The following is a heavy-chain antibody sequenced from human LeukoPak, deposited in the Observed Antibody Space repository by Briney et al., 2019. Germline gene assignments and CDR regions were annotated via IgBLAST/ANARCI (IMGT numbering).Heavy chain of an antibody. J-gene: IGHJ4*02. CDR1: GGSISSGDYY. V-gene: IGHV4-30-4*08. D-gene: IGHD2-2*01. Sequence: SETLSLTCTVSGGSISSGDYYWSRIRQPPGKGLEWIGYIYYSGSTYYNPSLKSRVTIPVDTSKNQFSLKLSSVTAADTAVYYCAGIVVVPAAPANYWGQGTLVTVSS. CDR2: IYYSGST. CDR3: AGIVVVPAAPANY.